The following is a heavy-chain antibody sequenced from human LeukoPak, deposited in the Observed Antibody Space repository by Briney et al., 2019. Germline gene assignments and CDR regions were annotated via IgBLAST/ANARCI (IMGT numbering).Heavy chain of an antibody. D-gene: IGHD5-18*01. J-gene: IGHJ4*02. V-gene: IGHV4-59*11. CDR1: GGSISSHY. CDR2: LFDSVNT. Sequence: PSETLSLTCTVSGGSISSHYWSWIRQPPGKGLEWIAYLFDSVNTKDNPSLQSRLTLSADTFKNQFSLRLSSVTAADTAVYYCATIKRGSIFGYFDFLGQGIKVTVSS. CDR3: ATIKRGSIFGYFDF.